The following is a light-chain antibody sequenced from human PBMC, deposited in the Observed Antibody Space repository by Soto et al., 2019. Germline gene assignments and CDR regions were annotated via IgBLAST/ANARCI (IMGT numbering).Light chain of an antibody. V-gene: IGLV2-23*02. CDR2: EVT. Sequence: QSALTQPASVSGSPGQSITISCTRTSSDVGSYNFVSWYQQYPGKAPKDIIYEVTKRPSGVSSRFSGSKSGNTASLTISGLQADDEGDYYCCADAGSSSYVFGTGTKLTVL. CDR1: SSDVGSYNF. CDR3: CADAGSSSYV. J-gene: IGLJ1*01.